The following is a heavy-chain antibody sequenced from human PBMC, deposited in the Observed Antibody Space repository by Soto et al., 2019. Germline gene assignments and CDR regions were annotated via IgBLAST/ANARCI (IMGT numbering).Heavy chain of an antibody. D-gene: IGHD1-26*01. CDR3: ARGGFDY. J-gene: IGHJ4*02. CDR2: ISSDNTYI. V-gene: IGHV3-21*01. CDR1: GFTFSSYT. Sequence: VQLVESGGGLVKPGGSLRLSCAASGFTFSSYTLNWVRQAPGKGLEWVSSISSDNTYIYYAVSVRGRFTVSRDNAKNSLYLQMNSLRAEDTAVYYCARGGFDYWGQGTLVTVSS.